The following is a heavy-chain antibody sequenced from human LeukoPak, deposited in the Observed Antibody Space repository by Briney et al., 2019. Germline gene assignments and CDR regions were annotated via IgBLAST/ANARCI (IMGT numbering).Heavy chain of an antibody. CDR2: XXXYVSNK. CDR3: ARAGIVGATTDYYYGMDV. D-gene: IGHD1-26*01. CDR1: GXTXXXXX. V-gene: IGHV3-30*07. J-gene: IGHJ6*02. Sequence: GRSXRLSCAASGXTXXXXXMXXXXQAPGXXXEXXXXXXXYVSNKYYADSVKGRFTISRDNSKNTLYLQMNSLRAEDTAVYYCARAGIVGATTDYYYGMDVWGQGTTVTVSS.